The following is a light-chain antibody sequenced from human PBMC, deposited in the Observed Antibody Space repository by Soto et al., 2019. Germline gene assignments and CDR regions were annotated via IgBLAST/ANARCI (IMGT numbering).Light chain of an antibody. V-gene: IGKV1-39*01. J-gene: IGKJ5*01. CDR3: QQSYSTLIT. CDR2: AAS. CDR1: GDVDEY. Sequence: IQMTQSPSSVSASVGDRVTITCRASGDVDEYVSWYQQKPGKAPKLLIYAASSLQSGVPSRFSGSGSGTDFTLTISSLQPEDFATYYCQQSYSTLITFGQGTRLEIK.